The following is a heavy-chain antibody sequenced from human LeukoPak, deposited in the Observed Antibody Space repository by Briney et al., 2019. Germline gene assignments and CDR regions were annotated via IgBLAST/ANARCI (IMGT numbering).Heavy chain of an antibody. CDR1: GFTVSSNY. D-gene: IGHD3-22*01. CDR3: AKRYYDSSGYRWFDY. J-gene: IGHJ4*02. Sequence: GGSLRLSCAASGFTVSSNYMSWVRQAPGKGLEWVSVIYSGGSTYYADSVKGRFTIPRDNSKNTLYLQMNSLRAEDTAVYYCAKRYYDSSGYRWFDYWGQGTLVTVSS. V-gene: IGHV3-53*01. CDR2: IYSGGST.